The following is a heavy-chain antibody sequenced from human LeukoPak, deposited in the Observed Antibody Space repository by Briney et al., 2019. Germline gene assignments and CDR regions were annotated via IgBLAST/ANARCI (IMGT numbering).Heavy chain of an antibody. V-gene: IGHV4-59*01. CDR3: ARAPLGYCSSTSCYASGAFDI. J-gene: IGHJ3*02. CDR2: IYYSGST. D-gene: IGHD2-2*01. CDR1: GGSISSYY. Sequence: TSETLSLTCTVSGGSISSYYWSWIRQPPGKGLEWIGYIYYSGSTNYNPSLKSRVTISVDTSKNQFSLKLSSVTAADTAVYYCARAPLGYCSSTSCYASGAFDIWGQGTMVTVSS.